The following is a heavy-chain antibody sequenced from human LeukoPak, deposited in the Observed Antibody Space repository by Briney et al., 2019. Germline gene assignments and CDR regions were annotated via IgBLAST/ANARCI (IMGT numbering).Heavy chain of an antibody. J-gene: IGHJ3*02. CDR2: ISGSGGST. CDR3: AKDRFGGSYGAFDI. V-gene: IGHV3-23*01. Sequence: TSETLSLTCTVSGGSISSYYWSWVRQAPGKGLEWVTCISGSGGSTYNADSAKGRFTISRDNSKNTLYLQMNSLRAEDMAVYYCAKDRFGGSYGAFDIWGQGTMVTVSP. CDR1: GGSISSYY. D-gene: IGHD3-16*01.